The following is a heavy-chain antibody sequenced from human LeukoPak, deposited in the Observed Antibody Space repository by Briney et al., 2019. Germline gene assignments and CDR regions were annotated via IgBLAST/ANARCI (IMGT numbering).Heavy chain of an antibody. J-gene: IGHJ5*02. V-gene: IGHV4-61*01. CDR3: ATRVVGYCSSTSCSPYWFDP. CDR2: IYYSGST. CDR1: GGSVSSGSYY. Sequence: SETLSLTCTVSGGSVSSGSYYWSWIRQPPGKGLEWIGYIYYSGSTNYNPSLKSRVTISVDTSKNQFSLKLSSVTAADTAVYYCATRVVGYCSSTSCSPYWFDPWGQGTLATVSS. D-gene: IGHD2-2*03.